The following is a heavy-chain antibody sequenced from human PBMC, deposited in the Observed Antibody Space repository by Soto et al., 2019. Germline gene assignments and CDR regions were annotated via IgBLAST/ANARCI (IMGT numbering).Heavy chain of an antibody. Sequence: SVKVSCKASGGTFSSYAISWVRQAPGQGLEWMGGIIPIFGTANYAQKFQGRVTITADESTSTAYMELSSLRSEDTAVYYCARDVGYCSSTSCFDYYYYGMDVWGKGTTVTVSS. J-gene: IGHJ6*04. D-gene: IGHD2-2*01. CDR2: IIPIFGTA. CDR3: ARDVGYCSSTSCFDYYYYGMDV. V-gene: IGHV1-69*01. CDR1: GGTFSSYA.